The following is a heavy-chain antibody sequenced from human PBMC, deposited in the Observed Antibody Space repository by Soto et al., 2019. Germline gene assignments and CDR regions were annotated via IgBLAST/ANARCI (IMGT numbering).Heavy chain of an antibody. CDR2: IYPGDSDT. CDR3: ARTEYYYGSGSYYNNWFDH. Sequence: XESLKISCKGSGYSFASYWIGWVRQMPGKGLEWMGIIYPGDSDTRYSPSFQGQVTISADKSISTAYLQWSSLKASDTAMYYCARTEYYYGSGSYYNNWFDHWGQGTLVTVSS. CDR1: GYSFASYW. V-gene: IGHV5-51*01. D-gene: IGHD3-10*01. J-gene: IGHJ5*02.